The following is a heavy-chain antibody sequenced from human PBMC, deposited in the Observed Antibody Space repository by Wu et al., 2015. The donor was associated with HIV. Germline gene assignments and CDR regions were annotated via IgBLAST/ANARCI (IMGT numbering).Heavy chain of an antibody. J-gene: IGHJ4*02. CDR3: ARSLQPYYYDNSGYGYFDF. V-gene: IGHV1-8*01. D-gene: IGHD3-22*01. CDR1: GYTFSSYD. CDR2: MNPKTGNT. Sequence: QVQLVQSGAEVKKPGASVKVSCTASGYTFSSYDINWVRQATGQGLEWMGWMNPKTGNTGQAQKFQGRVTLTRNTSIRTAYMELSSLRPEDTAVYYCARSLQPYYYDNSGYGYFDFWGQGTLVTVSS.